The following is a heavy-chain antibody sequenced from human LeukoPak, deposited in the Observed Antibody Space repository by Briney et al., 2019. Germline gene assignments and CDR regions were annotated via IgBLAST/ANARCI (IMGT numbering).Heavy chain of an antibody. CDR3: ARDGRLTIFVRGIITEGSPPRN. CDR1: GYTFTDSY. Sequence: ASVKVSCKASGYTFTDSYMHWVRQAPGQGLEWMGWINPKTGGTNYAQRFQGRVTMTRDTSIRTAYMELNSLRSDDTAVYYCARDGRLTIFVRGIITEGSPPRNWGQGTLVTVSS. D-gene: IGHD3-10*01. CDR2: INPKTGGT. V-gene: IGHV1-2*02. J-gene: IGHJ4*02.